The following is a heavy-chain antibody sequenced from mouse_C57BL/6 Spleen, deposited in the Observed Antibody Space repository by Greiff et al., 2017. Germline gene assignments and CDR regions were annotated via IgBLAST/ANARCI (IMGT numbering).Heavy chain of an antibody. D-gene: IGHD1-1*01. V-gene: IGHV5-17*01. CDR3: ARADAYYYGSSYDYAMDY. J-gene: IGHJ4*01. CDR1: GFTFSDYG. Sequence: EVQGVESGGGLVKPGGSLKLSCAASGFTFSDYGMHWVRQAPEKGLEWVAYISSGSSTIYYADTVKGRFTISRDNAKNTLFLQMTSLRSEDTAMYYCARADAYYYGSSYDYAMDYWGQGTSVTVSS. CDR2: ISSGSSTI.